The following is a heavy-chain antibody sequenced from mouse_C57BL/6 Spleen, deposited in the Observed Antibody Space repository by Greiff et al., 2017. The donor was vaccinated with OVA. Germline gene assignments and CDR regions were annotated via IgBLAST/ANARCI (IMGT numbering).Heavy chain of an antibody. D-gene: IGHD1-1*01. Sequence: EVMLVESGEGLVKPGGSLKLSCAASGFTFSSYAMSWVRQTPEKRLEWVAYISSGGDYIYYADTVKGRFTISRDNARNTLYLQMSSLKTEDTAMYYCTRDPYYYGSSYQTWFAYWGQGTLVTVSA. J-gene: IGHJ3*01. CDR2: ISSGGDYI. CDR1: GFTFSSYA. V-gene: IGHV5-9-1*02. CDR3: TRDPYYYGSSYQTWFAY.